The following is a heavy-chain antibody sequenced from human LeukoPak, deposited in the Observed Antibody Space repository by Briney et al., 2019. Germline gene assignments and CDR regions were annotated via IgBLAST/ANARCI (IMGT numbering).Heavy chain of an antibody. Sequence: PSETLSLTCTVSGGSISGSNYYWSWIRQPAGKGLEWIGRIYFSGSTNYNSSLKSRATLSVHTSKNQFYLKLSSVTAADTGVYYCARYVYGANFDSWGPGTLVIVSS. D-gene: IGHD4-23*01. CDR1: GGSISGSNYY. V-gene: IGHV4-61*02. CDR2: IYFSGST. CDR3: ARYVYGANFDS. J-gene: IGHJ4*02.